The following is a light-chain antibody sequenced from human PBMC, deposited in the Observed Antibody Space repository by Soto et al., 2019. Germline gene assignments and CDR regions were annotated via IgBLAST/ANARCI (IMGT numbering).Light chain of an antibody. J-gene: IGLJ2*01. CDR1: RSNIGSNY. V-gene: IGLV1-47*01. CDR3: AAWDDSLSGHVV. Sequence: QSVLTQPPSASATPGQRVSISCSGSRSNIGSNYVYWYQHPPGTAPKLLIYRNNQRPSGVPDRFSGSKSGTSASLAISGLRSEDEAHYYCAAWDDSLSGHVVFGGGTKLTVL. CDR2: RNN.